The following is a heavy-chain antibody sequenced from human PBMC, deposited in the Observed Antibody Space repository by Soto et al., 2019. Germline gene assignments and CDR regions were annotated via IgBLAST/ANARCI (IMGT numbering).Heavy chain of an antibody. CDR1: GYTFTSYY. V-gene: IGHV1-46*01. Sequence: ASVKVSCKASGYTFTSYYMHWVRQAPGQGLGWMGIINPSGDSTSYAQKFQGRVTMTRDTSTSTVYMELSSLRSEDTAVYYCARDRLDSSSPSVMDVWGQGTTVTVSS. CDR3: ARDRLDSSSPSVMDV. D-gene: IGHD6-13*01. J-gene: IGHJ6*02. CDR2: INPSGDST.